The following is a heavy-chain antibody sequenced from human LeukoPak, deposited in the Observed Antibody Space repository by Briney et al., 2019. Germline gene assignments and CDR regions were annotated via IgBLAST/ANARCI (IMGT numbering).Heavy chain of an antibody. CDR3: ARAYSSSWTPWWFDP. Sequence: SETLSLTCTVSGGSISSSSYYWGWIRQPPGKGLEWIGSIYYSGSTYYNPSLKSRVTISVDTSKNQFSLKLSSVTAADTAVYYCARAYSSSWTPWWFDPWGQGTLVTVSS. J-gene: IGHJ5*02. CDR1: GGSISSSSYY. CDR2: IYYSGST. V-gene: IGHV4-39*07. D-gene: IGHD6-13*01.